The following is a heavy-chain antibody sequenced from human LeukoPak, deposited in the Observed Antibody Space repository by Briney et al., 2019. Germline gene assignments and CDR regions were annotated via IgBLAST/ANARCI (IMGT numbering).Heavy chain of an antibody. CDR3: TRVEETATTAAIIRKYSYYYYYMDV. CDR1: GFTFSSYA. V-gene: IGHV3-7*01. CDR2: IKQDGSEK. D-gene: IGHD4-11*01. Sequence: GGSLRLSCAASGFTFSSYAMHWVRQAPGKGLEWVANIKQDGSEKHCVDSVKGRFTISRDNAKNSLYLQMSSLRVEDTAVYYCTRVEETATTAAIIRKYSYYYYYMDVWGKGNTVTVSS. J-gene: IGHJ6*03.